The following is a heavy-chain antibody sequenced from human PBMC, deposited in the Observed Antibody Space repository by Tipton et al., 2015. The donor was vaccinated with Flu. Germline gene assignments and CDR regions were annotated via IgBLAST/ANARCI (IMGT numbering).Heavy chain of an antibody. J-gene: IGHJ4*02. V-gene: IGHV3-7*03. CDR3: ARAVGGGEAY. CDR1: GFSLSTYW. CDR2: INQDGSKK. Sequence: SLRLSCAASGFSLSTYWMSWVRQAPGKGLEWVANINQDGSKKNYVDSVKGRFTISRDNAKNSLYLQMSSLRAEDTAVYYCARAVGGGEAYWGQGTLVTVSS. D-gene: IGHD6-19*01.